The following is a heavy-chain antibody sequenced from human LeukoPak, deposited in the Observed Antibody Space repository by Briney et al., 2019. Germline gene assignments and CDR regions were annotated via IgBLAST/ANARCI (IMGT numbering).Heavy chain of an antibody. D-gene: IGHD6-13*01. CDR1: GYSFTSYW. CDR2: IYPCDSDT. J-gene: IGHJ4*02. V-gene: IGHV5-51*01. CDR3: ARRLYSSSWDFDY. Sequence: GESLKISCKGSGYSFTSYWIGWVRQMPGKGLEWMGIIYPCDSDTRYSPSFQGQVTISADKSISTAYLQWSILKASDTAMYYCARRLYSSSWDFDYWGQGTLVTVSS.